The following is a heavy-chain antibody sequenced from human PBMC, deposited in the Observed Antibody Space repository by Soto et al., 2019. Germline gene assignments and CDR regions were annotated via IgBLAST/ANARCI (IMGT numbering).Heavy chain of an antibody. CDR3: ALRLHSDTMFLSLAAT. D-gene: IGHD2-21*02. Sequence: EVQLVESGGGLVQPGGSLRLSCAGSGFTVSRSYMTWVRQAPGKGLEWVSTIFAGGASYYAASVKGRFMMSRDISSNTLSLQMNNLRAEDTAVYYLALRLHSDTMFLSLAATWGQGIVVAVSS. V-gene: IGHV3-66*01. CDR2: IFAGGAS. J-gene: IGHJ5*02. CDR1: GFTVSRSY.